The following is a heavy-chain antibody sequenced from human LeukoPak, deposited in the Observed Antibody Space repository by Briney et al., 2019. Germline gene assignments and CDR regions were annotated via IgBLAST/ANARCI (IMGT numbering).Heavy chain of an antibody. J-gene: IGHJ4*02. D-gene: IGHD1-26*01. CDR2: IYYSGST. V-gene: IGHV4-34*01. CDR3: ASWRELLVGY. CDR1: GGSFSGYY. Sequence: SETLSLTCAVYGGSFSGYYWSWIRQPPGKGLEWIGSIYYSGSTYYNPSLKSRVTISVDTSKNQFSLKLSSVTAADTAVYYCASWRELLVGYWGQGTLVTVSS.